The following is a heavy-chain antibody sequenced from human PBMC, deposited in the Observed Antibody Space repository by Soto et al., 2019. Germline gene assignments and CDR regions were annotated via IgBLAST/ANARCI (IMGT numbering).Heavy chain of an antibody. D-gene: IGHD1-1*01. V-gene: IGHV4-31*03. CDR2: IYYSGST. CDR1: GASMSSGGYY. CDR3: ARDRHNHFLDP. Sequence: QVQLQESGPGLVKPSQTLSLTCTVSGASMSSGGYYWTWIRQSPGKGLEWIGYIYYSGSTYYNPFLGSRVAISLDTSRSQFSLTLHSVTAADTAIYYWARDRHNHFLDPWGQGTLVTVSS. J-gene: IGHJ5*02.